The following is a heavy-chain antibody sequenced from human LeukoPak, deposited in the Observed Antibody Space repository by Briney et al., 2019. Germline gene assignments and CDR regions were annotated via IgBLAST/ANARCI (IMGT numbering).Heavy chain of an antibody. D-gene: IGHD3-16*01. CDR3: ARAPLTGYYMDV. J-gene: IGHJ6*03. CDR2: INAGNGNT. CDR1: GYTFTSYA. Sequence: ASVKVSCKASGYTFTSYAMHWVRQAPGQRLEWMGWINAGNGNTKYSQEFQGRVTITRDTSASTAYMELSSLRSDDTAVYYCARAPLTGYYMDVWGKGTTVTVSS. V-gene: IGHV1-3*01.